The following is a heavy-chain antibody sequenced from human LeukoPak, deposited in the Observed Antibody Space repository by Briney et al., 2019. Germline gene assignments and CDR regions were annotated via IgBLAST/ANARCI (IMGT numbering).Heavy chain of an antibody. J-gene: IGHJ4*02. CDR2: IYYSGST. D-gene: IGHD3-3*01. CDR1: GYSTSSYY. CDR3: ARERLGYDFWSGYYTCYFDY. V-gene: IGHV4-39*07. Sequence: PSETLSLTCTVSGYSTSSYYWSWIRQPPGKGLEWIGSIYYSGSTYYNPSLKSRVTISVDTSKNQFSLKLSSVTAADTAVYYCARERLGYDFWSGYYTCYFDYWGQGTLVTVSS.